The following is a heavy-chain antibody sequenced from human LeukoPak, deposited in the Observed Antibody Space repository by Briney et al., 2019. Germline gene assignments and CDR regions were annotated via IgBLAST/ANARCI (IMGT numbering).Heavy chain of an antibody. CDR1: GFTVSSNY. CDR2: IYSGGST. J-gene: IGHJ3*02. D-gene: IGHD6-19*01. Sequence: GGSLRLSCAVSGFTVSSNYMSWVRQAPGKGLKWVSVIYSGGSTYYADSVKGRFTISRDNSKNTLYLQMNSLRAEDTAVYYCARDLNRAVAGCAFDIWGQGTMVTVSS. V-gene: IGHV3-53*01. CDR3: ARDLNRAVAGCAFDI.